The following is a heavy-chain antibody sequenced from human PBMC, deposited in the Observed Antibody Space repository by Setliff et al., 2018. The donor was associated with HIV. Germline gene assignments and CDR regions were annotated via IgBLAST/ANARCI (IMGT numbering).Heavy chain of an antibody. CDR2: ISTYNDNT. CDR1: GYTFTSHG. Sequence: GASVKVSCKASGYTFTSHGISWLRQAPGQGLEWMGWISTYNDNTNYAQKLQGRVTMTTETSTSTAYMELRSLRTDDTAVYYCARHDGLRSVHGAFDIWGQGTMVTVSS. V-gene: IGHV1-18*01. CDR3: ARHDGLRSVHGAFDI. D-gene: IGHD4-17*01. J-gene: IGHJ3*02.